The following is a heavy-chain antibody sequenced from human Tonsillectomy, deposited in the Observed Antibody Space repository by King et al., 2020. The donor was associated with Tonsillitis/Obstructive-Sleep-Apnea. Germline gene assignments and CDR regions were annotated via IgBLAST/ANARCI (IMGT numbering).Heavy chain of an antibody. CDR2: IYYSGTT. D-gene: IGHD1-26*01. Sequence: QLQESGPGLVKPSETLSLTCTVSGGSISSSSYYWGWIRQPPGKGLEWIGRIYYSGTTYYNPSLKSRVTKSVDTSMNQFSLKPSSVTAADTAVYYCARLEGAYYFDYWGQGTLVTVSS. CDR3: ARLEGAYYFDY. J-gene: IGHJ4*02. CDR1: GGSISSSSYY. V-gene: IGHV4-39*01.